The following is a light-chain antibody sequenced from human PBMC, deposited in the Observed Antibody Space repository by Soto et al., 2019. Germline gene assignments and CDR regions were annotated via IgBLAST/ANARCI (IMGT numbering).Light chain of an antibody. V-gene: IGKV3-20*01. J-gene: IGKJ1*01. CDR1: QSVSSNF. CDR3: QQYSRSPRT. Sequence: EIVLTQSPGTLSLSPGERATLSCRASQSVSSNFLAWYQQKPGQAPRLLIYGASSRATGIPDRFSGSGSGTDFTLTISRLEPEDFEVYYCQQYSRSPRTFGQGTNVEIK. CDR2: GAS.